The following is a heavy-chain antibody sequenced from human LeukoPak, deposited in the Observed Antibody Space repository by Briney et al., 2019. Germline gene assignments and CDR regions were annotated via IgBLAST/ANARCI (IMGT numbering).Heavy chain of an antibody. Sequence: SETLSLTCTVSGGSISSGDYYWSWIRQPPGKGLEWTGYIYYSGSTYYNPSLKSRVTISVDTSKNQFSLKLSSVTAADTAVYYCAREGTVTTWDYWGQGTLVTVSS. J-gene: IGHJ4*02. CDR2: IYYSGST. V-gene: IGHV4-30-4*01. D-gene: IGHD4-17*01. CDR1: GGSISSGDYY. CDR3: AREGTVTTWDY.